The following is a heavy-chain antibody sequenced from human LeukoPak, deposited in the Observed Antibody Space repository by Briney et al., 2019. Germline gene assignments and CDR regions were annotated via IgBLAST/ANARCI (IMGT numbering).Heavy chain of an antibody. J-gene: IGHJ4*02. V-gene: IGHV3-48*02. CDR1: GFTFSSYS. CDR3: ARDYRSSSGWTVDY. D-gene: IGHD6-19*01. Sequence: PGGSLRLSCAASGFTFSSYSMNWVRQAPGKGLEWVSYISTSSSTIYYADSVKGRFIISRDNAKNSLYLQMNSLRDEDTAVYYCARDYRSSSGWTVDYWGQGTLVTVSS. CDR2: ISTSSSTI.